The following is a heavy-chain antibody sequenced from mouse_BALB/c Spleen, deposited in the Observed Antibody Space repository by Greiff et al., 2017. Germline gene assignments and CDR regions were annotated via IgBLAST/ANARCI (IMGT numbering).Heavy chain of an antibody. CDR1: GFSLTGYG. J-gene: IGHJ4*01. V-gene: IGHV2-6-7*01. CDR3: ARKTRYYAMDY. Sequence: QVQLKESGPGLVAPSQSLSITCTVSGFSLTGYGVNWVRQPPGKGLEWLGMIWGDGSTDYNSALKSRLSISKDNSKSQVFLKMNSLQTDDTARYYCARKTRYYAMDYWGQGTSVTVSS. CDR2: IWGDGST.